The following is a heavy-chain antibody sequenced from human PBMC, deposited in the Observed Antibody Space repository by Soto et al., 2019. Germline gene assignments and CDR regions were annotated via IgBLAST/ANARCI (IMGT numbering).Heavy chain of an antibody. CDR3: AKYRRTDAEGYSFHY. D-gene: IGHD2-15*01. J-gene: IGHJ4*02. Sequence: VQLQESGPGLVRPLETLFLTCALSGDSISGYYWSWIRQSPGKGLEWIGFIYYTGITNYNPSLKSRVTMSVDTSKNQFSLRLSSVTAADTAVYFCAKYRRTDAEGYSFHYWGQGALVTVSS. V-gene: IGHV4-59*01. CDR1: GDSISGYY. CDR2: IYYTGIT.